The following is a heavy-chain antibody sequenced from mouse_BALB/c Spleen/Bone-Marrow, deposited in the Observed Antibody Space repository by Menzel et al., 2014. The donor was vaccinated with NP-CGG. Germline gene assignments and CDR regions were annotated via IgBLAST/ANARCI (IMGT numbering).Heavy chain of an antibody. CDR2: IDPAIFT. CDR3: ASYRYGWYFDF. CDR1: GFNIKDTY. J-gene: IGHJ1*01. Sequence: EVKLVESGAELVKPGASVKLSCTASGFNIKDTYLHWVKQRPEQGLDWIGRIDPAIFTKYDPKFQGKATITADTSSNTAYLHLSSLTSEDTAVYYCASYRYGWYFDFWGAGTTVTVSS. D-gene: IGHD2-14*01. V-gene: IGHV14-3*02.